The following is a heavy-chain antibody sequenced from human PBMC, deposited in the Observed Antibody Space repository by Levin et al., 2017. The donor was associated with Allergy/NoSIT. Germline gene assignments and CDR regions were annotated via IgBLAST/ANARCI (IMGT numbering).Heavy chain of an antibody. J-gene: IGHJ4*02. V-gene: IGHV3-30*04. Sequence: GESLKISCAASGFTFSSYAMHWVRQAPGKGLEWVAVISYDGSNKYYADSVKGRFTISRDNSKNTLYLQMNSLRAEDTAVYYCARLLRDWGQGTLVTVSS. CDR3: ARLLRD. CDR1: GFTFSSYA. D-gene: IGHD2/OR15-2a*01. CDR2: ISYDGSNK.